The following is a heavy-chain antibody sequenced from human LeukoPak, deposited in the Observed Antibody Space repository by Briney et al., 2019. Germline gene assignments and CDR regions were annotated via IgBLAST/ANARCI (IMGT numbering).Heavy chain of an antibody. J-gene: IGHJ4*02. Sequence: PSETLSLTCAVYGGSFSDYYWSWIRQPPGKGLEWIGEINHSGSTNYNPSLKSRVTISVDTSKNQFSLKLSSVTAADTAVYYCASRSRLRYFDWLRGGEFDYWGQGTLVTVSS. CDR2: INHSGST. D-gene: IGHD3-9*01. CDR1: GGSFSDYY. V-gene: IGHV4-34*01. CDR3: ASRSRLRYFDWLRGGEFDY.